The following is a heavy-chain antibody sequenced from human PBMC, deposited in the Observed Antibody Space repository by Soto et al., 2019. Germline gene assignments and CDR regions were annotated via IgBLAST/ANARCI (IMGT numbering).Heavy chain of an antibody. CDR1: GFTFSSYG. Sequence: PGGSLRLSCAASGFTFSSYGMHWVRQAPGKGLEWVAVISYDGSNKYYADSVKGRFTISRDNSKNTLYLQMNSLRAEDTAVYYCAKGLYYDSSGYYYDWGQGTPVTVSS. V-gene: IGHV3-30*18. J-gene: IGHJ4*02. D-gene: IGHD3-22*01. CDR3: AKGLYYDSSGYYYD. CDR2: ISYDGSNK.